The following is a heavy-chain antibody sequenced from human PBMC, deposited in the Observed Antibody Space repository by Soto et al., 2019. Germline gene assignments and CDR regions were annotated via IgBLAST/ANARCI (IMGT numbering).Heavy chain of an antibody. D-gene: IGHD6-6*01. CDR3: AREDEYSSSCFDY. Sequence: SVKVSCKASGGTFSSYAISWVRQAPGQGLEWMGGIIPIFGTANYAQKSQGRVTITADESTSTAYMELSSLRSEDTAVYYCAREDEYSSSCFDYWGQGTLVTVSS. J-gene: IGHJ4*02. V-gene: IGHV1-69*13. CDR1: GGTFSSYA. CDR2: IIPIFGTA.